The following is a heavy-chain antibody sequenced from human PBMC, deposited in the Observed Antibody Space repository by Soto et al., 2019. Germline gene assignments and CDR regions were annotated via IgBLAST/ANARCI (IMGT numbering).Heavy chain of an antibody. J-gene: IGHJ6*03. Sequence: ASVKVSCKASGYTFTSYYMHWVRQAPGQGLEWMGIINPSGGSTSYAQKFQGRVTMTRDTSTSTVYVELSSLRSEDTAVYYCARDRGYCSGGSCYPHYYYMDVWGKGTTVTVSS. D-gene: IGHD2-15*01. CDR1: GYTFTSYY. CDR3: ARDRGYCSGGSCYPHYYYMDV. CDR2: INPSGGST. V-gene: IGHV1-46*03.